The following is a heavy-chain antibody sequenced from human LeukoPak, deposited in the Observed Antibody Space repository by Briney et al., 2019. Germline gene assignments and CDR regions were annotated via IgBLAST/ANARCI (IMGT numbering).Heavy chain of an antibody. CDR2: IDHRGDT. CDR3: ARGPTISETGYFDF. J-gene: IGHJ4*03. CDR1: GGSFSRYY. Sequence: SETLSLTCAVYGGSFSRYYWSWIRQSPGKGLEWIAEIDHRGDTNYNPSVKSRVTISVDTSKNQFSLNVRSLSAADTAVYYCARGPTISETGYFDFWGQGTLVTVSS. D-gene: IGHD1-1*01. V-gene: IGHV4-34*01.